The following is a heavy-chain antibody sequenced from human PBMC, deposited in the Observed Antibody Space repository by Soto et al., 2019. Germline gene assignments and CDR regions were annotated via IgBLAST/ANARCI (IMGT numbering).Heavy chain of an antibody. CDR2: IYYTGST. J-gene: IGHJ4*02. Sequence: PSETLSLTCSVSGGSISTYYWSWIRRPPGRGLEWIGYIYYTGSTNYNPSLKGRVTISVDTSKNQFSLKLSSVTAADTAVYYCARYRYNQVDYWGQGTLVTVSS. D-gene: IGHD3-16*02. CDR3: ARYRYNQVDY. V-gene: IGHV4-59*01. CDR1: GGSISTYY.